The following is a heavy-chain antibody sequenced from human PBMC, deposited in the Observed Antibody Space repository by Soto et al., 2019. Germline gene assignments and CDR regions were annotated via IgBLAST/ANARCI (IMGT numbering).Heavy chain of an antibody. Sequence: GGSLRLSCAASGVTFGATCRSWVRQAPGEGLEWVSTIDGSGGITYYADSVKGRFTISRDNSRNTVYLQVNSLRGDDTALYYCVKNSGWFNTWGQGALVNVSS. CDR2: IDGSGGIT. CDR1: GVTFGATC. J-gene: IGHJ5*02. CDR3: VKNSGWFNT. V-gene: IGHV3-23*01. D-gene: IGHD3-10*01.